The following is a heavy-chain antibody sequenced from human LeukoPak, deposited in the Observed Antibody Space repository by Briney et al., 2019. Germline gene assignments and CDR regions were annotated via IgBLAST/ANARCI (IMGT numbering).Heavy chain of an antibody. V-gene: IGHV3-21*01. Sequence: PGGSLRPSCAASGFTFSSYSMNWVRQAPGKGLEWASSISSSSSYIYYADSLKGRFTISRDNAKNSLYLQMNSLRAEDTAVYYCARDSKPIAVAVSFDYWGQGTLVTVSS. CDR1: GFTFSSYS. CDR3: ARDSKPIAVAVSFDY. D-gene: IGHD6-19*01. J-gene: IGHJ4*02. CDR2: ISSSSSYI.